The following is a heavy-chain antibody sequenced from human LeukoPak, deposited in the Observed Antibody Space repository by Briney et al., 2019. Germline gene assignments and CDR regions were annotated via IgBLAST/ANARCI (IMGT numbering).Heavy chain of an antibody. V-gene: IGHV4-39*07. J-gene: IGHJ4*02. CDR2: VFYNGAT. CDR3: ARGDYGDYVFPDY. Sequence: SETLSLTCIVSGGSISSSIYYWAWVRQPPGKGLEWIGTVFYNGATQYSPSLRSRVTISIDTSTNQFSLKLTSVTAADTAVYYCARGDYGDYVFPDYWGQGTLVTVSS. D-gene: IGHD4-17*01. CDR1: GGSISSSIYY.